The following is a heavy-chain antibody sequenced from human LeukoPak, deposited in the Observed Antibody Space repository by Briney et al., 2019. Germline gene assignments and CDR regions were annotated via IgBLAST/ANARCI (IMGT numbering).Heavy chain of an antibody. CDR2: INHSGST. J-gene: IGHJ4*02. CDR1: GGSFRGYY. V-gene: IGHV4-34*01. CDR3: ARGDTVAARLGRFDS. D-gene: IGHD6-6*01. Sequence: PSETLSLTCAVYGGSFRGYYWTWIRQPPRKGLEWIGEINHSGSTNYNPSLKSRVTISVDTSKNQFSLKLSSVTAADTAVYYCARGDTVAARLGRFDSWGQGTLVTVSS.